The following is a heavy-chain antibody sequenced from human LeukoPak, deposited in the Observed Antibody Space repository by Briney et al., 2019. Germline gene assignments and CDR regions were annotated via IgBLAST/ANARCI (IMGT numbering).Heavy chain of an antibody. V-gene: IGHV3-7*05. CDR1: GFTFSRYW. Sequence: GGSLRLSCAAAGFTFSRYWMSWDRQGPGKGLEWVANIKQGGSEKYYVDSVKGRFTISRDNAKNSLYLQMNSLRAEDTAVYYCARDDRYTSWNWGQGTLVTVSS. CDR3: ARDDRYTSWN. J-gene: IGHJ4*02. CDR2: IKQGGSEK. D-gene: IGHD5-18*01.